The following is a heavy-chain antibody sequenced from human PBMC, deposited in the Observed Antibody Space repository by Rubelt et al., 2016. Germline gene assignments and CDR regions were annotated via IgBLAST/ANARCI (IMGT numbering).Heavy chain of an antibody. CDR3: TTERWNANTCDAFDI. Sequence: EVQLVESGGDLVQPGGSLRLSCAASGFKFSDHYMDWVRQAPGKGLEWVGRIKSKTDGGTTDYAAPVKGRFTISRDDSKNTLYLQMSSVRTGGRAEYYCTTERWNANTCDAFDIWGQGTMVTVSS. CDR1: GFKFSDHY. CDR2: IKSKTDGGTT. V-gene: IGHV3-15*01. D-gene: IGHD5-24*01. J-gene: IGHJ3*02.